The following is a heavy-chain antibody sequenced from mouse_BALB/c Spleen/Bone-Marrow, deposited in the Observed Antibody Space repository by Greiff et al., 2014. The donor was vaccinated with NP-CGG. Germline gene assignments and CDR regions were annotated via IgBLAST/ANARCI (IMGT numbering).Heavy chain of an antibody. CDR2: INPSSGYT. CDR1: GYTFAYYT. D-gene: IGHD2-2*01. J-gene: IGHJ3*01. CDR3: AREVYGSWFAY. Sequence: QVQLKQSGAELARPGASVKMSCKASGYTFAYYTVHWVKQRPGQGLEWIGYINPSSGYTNYNQKFKDKATLTTDKSSSTAYMQLSSLTSEGSAVYYCAREVYGSWFAYWGQGTLVTVSA. V-gene: IGHV1-4*01.